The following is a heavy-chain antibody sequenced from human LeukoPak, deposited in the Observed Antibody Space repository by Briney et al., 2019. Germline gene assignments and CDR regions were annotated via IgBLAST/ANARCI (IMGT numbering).Heavy chain of an antibody. Sequence: GGSLRLSCAASGFTFSTYWTHWVRQAPGKGLVWVSRINPDGTTTSYAGSVKGRFTISRDNAKDTVYLQMNSLRAEDTAVYYCARVSIGWYSFDYWGQGTLVTVSS. CDR3: ARVSIGWYSFDY. J-gene: IGHJ4*02. CDR1: GFTFSTYW. D-gene: IGHD6-19*01. V-gene: IGHV3-74*01. CDR2: INPDGTTT.